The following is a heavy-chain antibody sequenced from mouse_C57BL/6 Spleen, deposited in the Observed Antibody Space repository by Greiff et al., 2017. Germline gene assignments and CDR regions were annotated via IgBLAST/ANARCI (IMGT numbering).Heavy chain of an antibody. CDR2: ISDGGSYT. D-gene: IGHD2-3*01. CDR1: GFTFSSYA. J-gene: IGHJ2*01. V-gene: IGHV5-4*01. Sequence: EVQRVESGGGLVKPGGSLKLSCAASGFTFSSYAMSWVRQTPEKRLEWVATISDGGSYTYYPDNVKGRFTISRDNAKNNLYLQMSHLKSEDTAMYYCARADGYYGTGDFDYWGQGTTLTVSS. CDR3: ARADGYYGTGDFDY.